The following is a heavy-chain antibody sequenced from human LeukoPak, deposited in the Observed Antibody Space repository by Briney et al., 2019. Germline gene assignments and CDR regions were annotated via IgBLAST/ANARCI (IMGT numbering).Heavy chain of an antibody. V-gene: IGHV4-4*07. CDR2: IYTSGST. J-gene: IGHJ5*02. CDR1: GGSISSYY. D-gene: IGHD2-2*01. CDR3: ARSKVTAARSWFDP. Sequence: PSETLSLTCTVSGGSISSYYWSWIRQPAGKGLEWIGRIYTSGSTNYNPSLKSRVTMSVDTSKNQFSLKLSSVTAADTAVYYCARSKVTAARSWFDPWGQGTLVTVSS.